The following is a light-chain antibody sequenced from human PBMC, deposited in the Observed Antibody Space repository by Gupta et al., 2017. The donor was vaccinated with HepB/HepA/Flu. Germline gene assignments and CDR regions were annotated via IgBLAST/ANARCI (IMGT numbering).Light chain of an antibody. CDR3: QHKNSSPCT. J-gene: IGKJ2*02. Sequence: DVQMTQSPSTLSASVGDRFTITCRASQRISSWLAWYQQKPGKATKLLIYKASRVESGVPSRFSGSGAGTEFTLTISSEQPDDFATYYCQHKNSSPCTFGQGTKLEIK. CDR2: KAS. CDR1: QRISSW. V-gene: IGKV1-5*03.